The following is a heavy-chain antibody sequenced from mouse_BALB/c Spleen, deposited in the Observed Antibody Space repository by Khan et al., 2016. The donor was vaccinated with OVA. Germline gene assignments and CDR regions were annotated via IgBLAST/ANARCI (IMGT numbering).Heavy chain of an antibody. CDR2: ISTDNGNT. CDR3: ARLTPY. V-gene: IGHV1S137*01. Sequence: VQLQESGPEVVRPGVSVKLSCKGSGYTFTDYAMHWVKQSHAKRLEWIGVISTDNGNTNYNQKFKGKATMTVDRSSSTAYMQLASLTSDDSAIYCCARLTPYWGQGTLVTVSA. J-gene: IGHJ3*01. CDR1: GYTFTDYA.